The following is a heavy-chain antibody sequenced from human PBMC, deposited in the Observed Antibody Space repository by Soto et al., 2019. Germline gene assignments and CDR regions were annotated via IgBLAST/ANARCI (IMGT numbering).Heavy chain of an antibody. CDR1: GGSISSSSYY. D-gene: IGHD2-2*01. CDR3: ARHDIVVVPAAMLGRAFDI. V-gene: IGHV4-39*01. CDR2: IYYSGST. Sequence: QLQLQESGPGLVKPSETLSLTCTVSGGSISSSSYYWGWIRQPPGKGLEWIGSIYYSGSTYYNPSLKSRVTISVDTSKTQFSLKLSSVTAADTAVYYCARHDIVVVPAAMLGRAFDIWGQGTMVTVSS. J-gene: IGHJ3*02.